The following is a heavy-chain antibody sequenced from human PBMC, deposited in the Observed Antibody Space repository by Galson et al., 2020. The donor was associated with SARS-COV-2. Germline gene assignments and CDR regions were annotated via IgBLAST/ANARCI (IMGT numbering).Heavy chain of an antibody. Sequence: SETLSLTCSVSGGSMSRFYWTWVRQPPGKGLEWIGYIYYNGNTNYNPSLKSRLIISVDTSSNHFSLKLSSVTAADTAVYYCARLSSGFSREVDAFDIWGHGTMVTVSS. CDR2: IYYNGNT. CDR1: GGSMSRFY. CDR3: ARLSSGFSREVDAFDI. J-gene: IGHJ3*02. D-gene: IGHD3-3*01. V-gene: IGHV4-59*08.